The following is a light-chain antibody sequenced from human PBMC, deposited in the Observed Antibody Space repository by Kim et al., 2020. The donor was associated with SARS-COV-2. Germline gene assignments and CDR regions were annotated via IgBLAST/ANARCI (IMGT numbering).Light chain of an antibody. CDR1: ENIGTW. CDR2: LAS. Sequence: DIQMTQSPSTLSASVGDRVTITCRASENIGTWLAWYQQKPGRAPSLLIYLASTLGSGVPSRFSGTGAGTEFSLSITSLQPDDFATYYGQHYSRFPYTFGQGTKLEIK. J-gene: IGKJ2*01. CDR3: QHYSRFPYT. V-gene: IGKV1-5*03.